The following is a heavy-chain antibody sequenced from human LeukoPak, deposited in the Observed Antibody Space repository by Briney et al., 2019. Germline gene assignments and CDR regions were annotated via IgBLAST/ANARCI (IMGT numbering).Heavy chain of an antibody. D-gene: IGHD1-1*01. J-gene: IGHJ4*02. CDR2: IRGNGDTA. CDR3: AKGQELDDGVFDS. V-gene: IGHV3-23*01. Sequence: GGSLGLSCAASGFTFSSIAMTWVRQAPGKGLEWVSTIRGNGDTAYNADSVRGRFAISRDDSKNALFLQMSSLRLEDTAIYYCAKGQELDDGVFDSWGQGTRVTVSS. CDR1: GFTFSSIA.